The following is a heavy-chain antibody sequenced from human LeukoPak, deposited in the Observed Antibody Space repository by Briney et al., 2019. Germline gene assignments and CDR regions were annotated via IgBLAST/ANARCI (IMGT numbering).Heavy chain of an antibody. CDR3: ARASGSGSHYPFDY. J-gene: IGHJ4*02. Sequence: GGSLRLSCAASGFTFSSYWMHWVRQAPGRGLVWVSHIRSDGSSTNYADSVKGRFTISRDNAKSTLYLQMNSLRAGDTAVYYCARASGSGSHYPFDYWGQGTLVTVSS. CDR2: IRSDGSST. CDR1: GFTFSSYW. V-gene: IGHV3-74*01. D-gene: IGHD3-10*01.